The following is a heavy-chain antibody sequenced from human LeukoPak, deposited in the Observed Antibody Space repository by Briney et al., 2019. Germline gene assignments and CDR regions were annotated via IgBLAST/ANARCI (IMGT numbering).Heavy chain of an antibody. V-gene: IGHV4-38-2*02. J-gene: IGHJ5*02. D-gene: IGHD6-13*01. Sequence: SETLSLTCTVSGYSISSGYYWGWIRQPPGKGLEWIGSIYHSGSTYYNPPLKSRVTISVDTSKNQFSLKLSSVTAADTAVYYCARQPIAAAGTPLPIVYGPWGQGTLVTVSS. CDR2: IYHSGST. CDR1: GYSISSGYY. CDR3: ARQPIAAAGTPLPIVYGP.